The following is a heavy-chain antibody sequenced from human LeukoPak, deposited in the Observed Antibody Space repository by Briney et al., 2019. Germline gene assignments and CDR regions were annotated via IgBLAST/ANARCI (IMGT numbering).Heavy chain of an antibody. V-gene: IGHV3-74*01. D-gene: IGHD4-23*01. J-gene: IGHJ5*02. Sequence: PGGSLRLSCAASGFSFSVFWMHWVRQAPGKGPVWVSRIKTDGSITDYADSVKGRFTISRDNARNTLYLQMNSLKTEDTAVYYCTTGDYGGAWGQGTLVTVSS. CDR3: TTGDYGGA. CDR1: GFSFSVFW. CDR2: IKTDGSIT.